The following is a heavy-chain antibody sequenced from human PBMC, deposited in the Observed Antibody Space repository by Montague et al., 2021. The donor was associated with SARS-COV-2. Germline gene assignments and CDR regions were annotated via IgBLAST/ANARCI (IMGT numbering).Heavy chain of an antibody. D-gene: IGHD1-1*01. CDR1: GFTFSSYA. J-gene: IGHJ4*02. CDR3: ARGAPGY. Sequence: LRLSCAASGFTFSSYAMSWVRQSPGEGLEWIGQINYGGSTKYNPSLKSRVTISIDTSKNQFSLKLTSVTAADTAVYYCARGAPGYWGQGTLVTVSS. V-gene: IGHV4-34*01. CDR2: INYGGST.